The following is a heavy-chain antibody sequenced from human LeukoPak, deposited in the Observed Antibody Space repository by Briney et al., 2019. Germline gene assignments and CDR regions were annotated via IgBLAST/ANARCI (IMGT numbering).Heavy chain of an antibody. CDR1: AFIFSNYG. V-gene: IGHV3-33*01. Sequence: PGRSLRLSCAASAFIFSNYGMHWVRQAPGKGLEWVAVIWYDGSNKYYADSVKGRFTISRDNSKNTLYLQMNSLRAEDTAVYYCARDLRREKNSGSYFDYWGQGTLVTVSS. CDR3: ARDLRREKNSGSYFDY. D-gene: IGHD1-26*01. J-gene: IGHJ4*02. CDR2: IWYDGSNK.